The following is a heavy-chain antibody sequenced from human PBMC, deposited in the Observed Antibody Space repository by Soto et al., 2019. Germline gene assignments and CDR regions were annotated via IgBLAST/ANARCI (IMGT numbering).Heavy chain of an antibody. D-gene: IGHD1-26*01. V-gene: IGHV1-58*01. CDR1: GFTFTSSA. Sequence: GASVKVSCKASGFTFTSSAVQWVRQARGQRLEWIGWIVVGSGNTNYAQKFQERVTITRDMSTSTAYMELSSLRSEDTAVYYCAADRVAGSGSYRRTLAGYWGQGTLVTVSS. J-gene: IGHJ4*02. CDR3: AADRVAGSGSYRRTLAGY. CDR2: IVVGSGNT.